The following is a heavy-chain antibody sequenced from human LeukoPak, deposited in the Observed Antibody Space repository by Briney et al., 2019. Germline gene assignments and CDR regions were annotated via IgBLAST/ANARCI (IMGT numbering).Heavy chain of an antibody. CDR3: AGQGVVVPAAIRPRSYYYYGMDV. J-gene: IGHJ6*02. CDR1: GGSISSSSYY. CDR2: IYYSGST. Sequence: KPSETLSLTCTVSGGSISSSSYYWGWIRQPPGKGLEWIGSIYYSGSTYYNPSLKSRVTISVDTSKNQFSLKLSSVTAADTAVYYCAGQGVVVPAAIRPRSYYYYGMDVWGQGPRSPSP. D-gene: IGHD2-2*02. V-gene: IGHV4-39*01.